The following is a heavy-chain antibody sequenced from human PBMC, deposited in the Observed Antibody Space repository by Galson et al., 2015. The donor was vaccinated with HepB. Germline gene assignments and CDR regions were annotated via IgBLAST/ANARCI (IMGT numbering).Heavy chain of an antibody. J-gene: IGHJ4*02. CDR1: GFTLSSYS. CDR3: ARDSGITFGGVISY. D-gene: IGHD3-16*02. Sequence: SLRLSCAASGFTLSSYSMNWVRQAPGKGLEWVSYISSSSSTIYYADSVKGRFTISRDNAKNSLYLQMNSLRAEDTAVYYCARDSGITFGGVISYWGQGTLVTVSS. V-gene: IGHV3-48*01. CDR2: ISSSSSTI.